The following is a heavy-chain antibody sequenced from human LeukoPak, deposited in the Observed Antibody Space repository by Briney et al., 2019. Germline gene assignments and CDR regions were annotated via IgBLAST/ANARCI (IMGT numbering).Heavy chain of an antibody. CDR2: IHHSASP. Sequence: SETLSLTCAVSGASITSNWWSWVRQSPGKGLEWIGEIHHSASPNYNTSLKSRVTLSLDKSQNQFSLKVTSVTAADTAVYYCARGGSYLSAFDIWGQGTMVTVSS. CDR1: GASITSNW. J-gene: IGHJ3*02. D-gene: IGHD1-26*01. CDR3: ARGGSYLSAFDI. V-gene: IGHV4-4*02.